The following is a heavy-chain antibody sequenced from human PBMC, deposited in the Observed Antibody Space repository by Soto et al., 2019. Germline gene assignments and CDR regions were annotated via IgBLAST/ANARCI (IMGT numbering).Heavy chain of an antibody. CDR2: IIPNLGIA. D-gene: IGHD4-17*01. V-gene: IGHV1-69*02. Sequence: QVQLVQSGAEVKKPGSSVKVSCKASGGTFSSYTISWVRQAPGQGLEWLGSIIPNLGIATYAQKFQGRVTITADKSTSTAYMELSSLRSEDTAVYYCAPTYGDYRFDHGGQGTLVTVSS. CDR3: APTYGDYRFDH. CDR1: GGTFSSYT. J-gene: IGHJ5*02.